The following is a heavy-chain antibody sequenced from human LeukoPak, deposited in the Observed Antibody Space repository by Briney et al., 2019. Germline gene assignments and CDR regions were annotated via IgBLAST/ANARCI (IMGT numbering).Heavy chain of an antibody. D-gene: IGHD5-24*01. Sequence: GGSLRLSCAASGFTFSSYGMHWVRKAPAKGLEWVSFIRYDGSNKYYANSVKGRFTISRDNSKNTLYLQMNSLRAEDTAVYYCAKRRDGYSLGWGQGTLVTVSS. J-gene: IGHJ4*02. CDR2: IRYDGSNK. V-gene: IGHV3-30*02. CDR3: AKRRDGYSLG. CDR1: GFTFSSYG.